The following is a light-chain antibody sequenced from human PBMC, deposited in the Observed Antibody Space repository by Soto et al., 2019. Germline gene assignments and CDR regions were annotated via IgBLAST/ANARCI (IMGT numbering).Light chain of an antibody. J-gene: IGKJ5*01. CDR2: LGS. V-gene: IGKV2-28*01. CDR1: QSLLHSNGYNY. CDR3: LQALQSIT. Sequence: DIVMTQSPLSLPVTPGEPASISCRSSQSLLHSNGYNYLDWYLQKPGQSPQLLIYLGSNRASGVPDRFSGSGSGTEFTLKISRVEAEDVGVYYCLQALQSITVGQGTRLEIK.